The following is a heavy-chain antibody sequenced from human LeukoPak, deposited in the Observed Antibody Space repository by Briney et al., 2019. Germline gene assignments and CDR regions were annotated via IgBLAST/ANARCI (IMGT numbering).Heavy chain of an antibody. V-gene: IGHV1-8*01. CDR2: MNPNSGNT. Sequence: ASVKVSCKASGYTFTSYDINWVRQATGQGLEWMGWMNPNSGNTGYAQKFQGRVTMTRNTSISTAYMELSSLRSEDTAVYYCARGPVTGYDKSEGEFYDYWGQGTLVAVSS. CDR1: GYTFTSYD. D-gene: IGHD5-12*01. CDR3: ARGPVTGYDKSEGEFYDY. J-gene: IGHJ4*02.